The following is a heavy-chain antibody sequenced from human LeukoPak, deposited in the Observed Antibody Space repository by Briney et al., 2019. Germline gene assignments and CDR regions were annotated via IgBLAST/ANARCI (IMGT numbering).Heavy chain of an antibody. V-gene: IGHV1-18*01. Sequence: ASVKVPCKASGYTFTSYGISWVRQAPGQGLEWMGWISAYNGNTNYAQKLQGRVTMTTDTSTSTAYMELRSLRSDDTAVYYCALAYYYDSSGYYYGSDYWGQGTLVTVSS. J-gene: IGHJ4*02. CDR2: ISAYNGNT. CDR3: ALAYYYDSSGYYYGSDY. CDR1: GYTFTSYG. D-gene: IGHD3-22*01.